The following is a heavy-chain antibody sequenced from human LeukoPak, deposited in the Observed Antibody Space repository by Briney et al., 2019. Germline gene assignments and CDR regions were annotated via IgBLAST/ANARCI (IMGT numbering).Heavy chain of an antibody. CDR3: ARLIQWERVDY. V-gene: IGHV4-39*01. D-gene: IGHD1-26*01. Sequence: SETLSLTCTVSGGSISSSSYYWGWIRQPPGKGLEWIGSIYYSGSTYYNPSLKRRVTISVDTSKNQFSRKLSSVTAADTAVYYCARLIQWERVDYWGQGTLVTVSS. CDR1: GGSISSSSYY. CDR2: IYYSGST. J-gene: IGHJ4*02.